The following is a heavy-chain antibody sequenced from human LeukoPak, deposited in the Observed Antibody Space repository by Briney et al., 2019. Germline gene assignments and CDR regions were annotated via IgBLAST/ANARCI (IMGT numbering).Heavy chain of an antibody. D-gene: IGHD3-22*01. J-gene: IGHJ4*02. CDR3: AKTDYLNYYDSSGYYYY. V-gene: IGHV3-23*01. Sequence: GGSLRLSCAASGFTFSSYAMSWVRQAPGKGVEWVSAISGSGGSTYYADSVKGRFTISRDNSKNTLYLQMNSLRAEDTAVYYCAKTDYLNYYDSSGYYYYWGQGTLVTVSS. CDR2: ISGSGGST. CDR1: GFTFSSYA.